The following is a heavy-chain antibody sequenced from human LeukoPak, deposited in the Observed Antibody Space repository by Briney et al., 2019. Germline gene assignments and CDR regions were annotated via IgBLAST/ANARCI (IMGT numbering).Heavy chain of an antibody. CDR3: ARGRIPFDP. Sequence: SETLSLTCAVYGGSFSGYYWSWIRQPPGKGLEWIGEINHSGSTNYNPSLKSRVTISVDTSKNQFSLKLSSVTAADTAVYYCARGRIPFDPWGQGTLVTVSS. V-gene: IGHV4-34*01. J-gene: IGHJ5*02. CDR2: INHSGST. CDR1: GGSFSGYY.